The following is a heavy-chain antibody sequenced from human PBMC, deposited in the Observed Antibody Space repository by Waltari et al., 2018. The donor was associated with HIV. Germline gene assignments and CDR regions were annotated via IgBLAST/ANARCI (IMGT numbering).Heavy chain of an antibody. CDR1: GFTFDDFA. V-gene: IGHV3-9*01. Sequence: EVHLVESGGGLVQPGRSLRLSCAAPGFTFDDFAMAWVRQTPGKGLGWVSGISWNSGSIGYADSVKGRFTISRDNAKNSLFLQMNSLRPEDTAFYYCAKGPTLTSPPTYFNYWGQGTLVTVSS. J-gene: IGHJ4*02. D-gene: IGHD2-2*01. CDR2: ISWNSGSI. CDR3: AKGPTLTSPPTYFNY.